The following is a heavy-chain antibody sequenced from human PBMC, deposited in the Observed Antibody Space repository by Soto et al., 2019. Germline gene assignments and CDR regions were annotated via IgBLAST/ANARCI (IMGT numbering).Heavy chain of an antibody. D-gene: IGHD3-10*01. Sequence: GGSLRLSCAASGFIFSSYEMNWVRQAPGKGLEWVSYISTSGSSTYYADSVKGRFTISRDNAKNSLYLQMNSLRAEDTAVYYCARDPQDRGHDAFDIWGQGTMVTVSS. CDR3: ARDPQDRGHDAFDI. J-gene: IGHJ3*02. CDR2: ISTSGSST. V-gene: IGHV3-48*03. CDR1: GFIFSSYE.